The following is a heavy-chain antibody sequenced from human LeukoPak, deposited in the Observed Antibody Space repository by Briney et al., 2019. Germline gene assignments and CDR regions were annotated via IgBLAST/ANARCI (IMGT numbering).Heavy chain of an antibody. CDR3: ARGRIVVVPAARGRHWFDP. CDR2: INHSGST. V-gene: IGHV4-34*01. CDR1: GGSFSGYY. D-gene: IGHD2-2*01. Sequence: PSETLSLTCAVYGGSFSGYYWSWIRQPPGKGLEWIGEINHSGSTNYNPSLKSRVTISVDTSKNQFSLKLSSVTAADTAVYYCARGRIVVVPAARGRHWFDPWGQGTLVTVSS. J-gene: IGHJ5*02.